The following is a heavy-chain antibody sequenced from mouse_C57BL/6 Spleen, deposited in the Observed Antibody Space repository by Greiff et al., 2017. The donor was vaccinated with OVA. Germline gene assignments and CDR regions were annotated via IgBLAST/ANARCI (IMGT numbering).Heavy chain of an antibody. J-gene: IGHJ4*01. CDR1: GYAFSSSW. V-gene: IGHV1-82*01. CDR2: IYPGDGDT. Sequence: VQLQQSGPELVKPGASVKISCKASGYAFSSSWMNWVKQRPGKGLEWIGRIYPGDGDTNYNGKFKGKATLTADKSSSTAYMQLSSLTSEDSAVYFCARGDSNYDYAMDYWGQGTSVTVSS. CDR3: ARGDSNYDYAMDY. D-gene: IGHD2-5*01.